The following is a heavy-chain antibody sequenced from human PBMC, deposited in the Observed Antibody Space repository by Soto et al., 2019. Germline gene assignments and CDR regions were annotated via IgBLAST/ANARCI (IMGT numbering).Heavy chain of an antibody. J-gene: IGHJ4*02. V-gene: IGHV3-33*01. CDR1: GFTFSSYG. D-gene: IGHD6-13*01. Sequence: GGSLRLSCAASGFTFSSYGMHRVRQAPGKGLEWVAVIWYDGSNKYYADSVKGRFTISRDNSKNTLYLQMNSLRAEDTAVYYCARVKPLDSSSWPTHDFDYPGQGTLVTLPS. CDR3: ARVKPLDSSSWPTHDFDY. CDR2: IWYDGSNK.